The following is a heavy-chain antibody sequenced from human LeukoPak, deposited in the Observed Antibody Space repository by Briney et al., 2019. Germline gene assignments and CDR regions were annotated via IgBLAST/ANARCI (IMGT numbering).Heavy chain of an antibody. CDR1: GFTVSSNY. CDR2: IYSGGST. CDR3: ARGEVRGVPVDY. Sequence: GGSLRLSCAASGFTVSSNYMTWVRQAPGKGLEWAAVIYSGGSTNYADSVKGRFTISSDNSKNTLYLQMNSLRADDTAVYYCARGEVRGVPVDYWGQGTLVTVSS. V-gene: IGHV3-53*01. J-gene: IGHJ4*02. D-gene: IGHD3-10*01.